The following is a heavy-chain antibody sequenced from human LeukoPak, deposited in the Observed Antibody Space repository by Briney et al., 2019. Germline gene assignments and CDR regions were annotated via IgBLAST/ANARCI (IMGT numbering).Heavy chain of an antibody. CDR2: INPNSGGT. J-gene: IGHJ3*02. CDR3: ARERGEDIVVVPAAQIDAFDI. Sequence: GASVKVSCKASGYTFTGYYMHWVRQAPGQGLEWMGWINPNSGGTNFAQNFQGRVTMTRDTSISTVYMELSRLRSDDTAVYYCARERGEDIVVVPAAQIDAFDIWGQGTMVTVSS. CDR1: GYTFTGYY. V-gene: IGHV1-2*02. D-gene: IGHD2-2*01.